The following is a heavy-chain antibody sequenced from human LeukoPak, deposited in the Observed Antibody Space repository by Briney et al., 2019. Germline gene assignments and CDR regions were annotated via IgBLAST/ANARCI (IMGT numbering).Heavy chain of an antibody. D-gene: IGHD3-22*01. J-gene: IGHJ4*02. CDR1: GYSISSGYY. CDR3: ARDAHYYDSSGYGYLGY. Sequence: SETLSLTCTVSGYSISSGYYWGWIRQPPGKGLEWIGSIYYSGSTYYNPSLKSRVTISVDTSKNQFSLKLSSVTAADTAVYYCARDAHYYDSSGYGYLGYWGQGTLVTVSS. CDR2: IYYSGST. V-gene: IGHV4-38-2*02.